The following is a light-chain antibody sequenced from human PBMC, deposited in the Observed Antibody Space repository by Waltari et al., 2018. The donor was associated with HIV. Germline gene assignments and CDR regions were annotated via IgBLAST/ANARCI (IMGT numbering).Light chain of an antibody. CDR3: VACDDSLNGYV. V-gene: IGLV1-44*01. J-gene: IGLJ1*01. Sequence: QSVLTQPPSASGTPGQRVTISCSGSSSNLGTKTVSWYQQVPGPAPKLLIYNNNHRPSGVPDRFSGSKSGTSASLAISGLQSEDEADYYCVACDDSLNGYVFGTGTKVTVL. CDR1: SSNLGTKT. CDR2: NNN.